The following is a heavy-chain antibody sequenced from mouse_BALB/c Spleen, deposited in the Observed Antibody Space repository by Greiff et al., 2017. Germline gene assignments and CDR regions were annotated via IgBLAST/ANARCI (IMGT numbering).Heavy chain of an antibody. V-gene: IGHV5-9-4*01. CDR2: ISSGGSYT. Sequence: EVKVVESGGGLVKPGGSLKLSCAASGFTFSSYAMSWVRQSPEKRLEWVAEISSGGSYTYYPDTVTGRFTISRDNAKNTLYLEMSSLRSEDTAMYYCARHYGNYGWFAYWGQGTLVTVSA. D-gene: IGHD2-1*01. CDR3: ARHYGNYGWFAY. J-gene: IGHJ3*01. CDR1: GFTFSSYA.